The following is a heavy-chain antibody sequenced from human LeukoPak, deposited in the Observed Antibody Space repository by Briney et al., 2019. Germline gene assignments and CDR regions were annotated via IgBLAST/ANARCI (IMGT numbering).Heavy chain of an antibody. CDR1: GFTFDDYA. V-gene: IGHV3-9*01. CDR3: AKGLYDSSGYYYPFDY. J-gene: IGHJ4*02. CDR2: ISWNSGSI. Sequence: GGSLRLSCAASGFTFDDYAMHWVRQAPGKGLEWVSGISWNSGSIGYADSVKGRFTISRDNAKNSLYLQMNSLRAEDTALYYCAKGLYDSSGYYYPFDYWGQGTLVTVSS. D-gene: IGHD3-22*01.